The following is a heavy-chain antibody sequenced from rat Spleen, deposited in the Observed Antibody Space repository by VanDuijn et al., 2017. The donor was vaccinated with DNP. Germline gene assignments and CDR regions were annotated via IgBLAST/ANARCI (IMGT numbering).Heavy chain of an antibody. V-gene: IGHV4-2*01. D-gene: IGHD1-9*01. CDR3: VRESLGVTH. CDR1: GFNFNDYW. J-gene: IGHJ2*01. Sequence: EVRLVESGGGLVQPGRSLKVSCAASGFNFNDYWMGWVRQAPGKGLEWIGEINKDSSIINYIPSLKDKFTISRDNVQNILYLQMNKLGSEDTAIYYCVRESLGVTHWGQGVMVTVSS. CDR2: INKDSSII.